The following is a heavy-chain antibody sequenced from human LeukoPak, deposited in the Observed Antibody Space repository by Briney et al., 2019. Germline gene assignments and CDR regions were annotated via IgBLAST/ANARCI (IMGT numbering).Heavy chain of an antibody. CDR2: INPNSGGT. CDR3: ARVPVAVAGRDY. CDR1: GYTCTGYY. D-gene: IGHD6-19*01. J-gene: IGHJ4*02. Sequence: GASVKVSCKASGYTCTGYYMHWVRQAPGQGLEWMGWINPNSGGTNYAQKFQGRVTMTRDTSISTAYMELSRLRSDDTAVYYCARVPVAVAGRDYWGQGTLVTVSS. V-gene: IGHV1-2*02.